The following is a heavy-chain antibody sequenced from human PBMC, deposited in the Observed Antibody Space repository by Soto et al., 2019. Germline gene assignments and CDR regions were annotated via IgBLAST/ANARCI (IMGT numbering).Heavy chain of an antibody. J-gene: IGHJ6*02. CDR2: IHHSGSI. CDR3: AREDEGGESLDV. D-gene: IGHD1-26*01. Sequence: PSETLSLTCTVSGDSISSDYYHWTWIRQSPGKGLEWIGYIHHSGSILYNPSLKSRVTISVDTSKNQFSLHLTSVTAADTAVYFCAREDEGGESLDVGGQGTRVTVSS. CDR1: GDSISSDYYH. V-gene: IGHV4-30-4*08.